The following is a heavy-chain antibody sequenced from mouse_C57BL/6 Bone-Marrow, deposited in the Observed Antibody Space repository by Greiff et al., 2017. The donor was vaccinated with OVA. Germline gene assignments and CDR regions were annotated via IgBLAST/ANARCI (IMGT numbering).Heavy chain of an antibody. D-gene: IGHD2-3*01. CDR3: ARAGWLLPFDY. Sequence: QVQLQQPGAELVRPGSSVKLSCKASGYTFTSYWMHWVKQRPIQGLEWIGNIDPSDRETHYNQKLKDKATLTVAKSSTTAYMQLSILTSEASAVSYFARAGWLLPFDYWGQGTTLTVSS. CDR2: IDPSDRET. V-gene: IGHV1-52*01. J-gene: IGHJ2*01. CDR1: GYTFTSYW.